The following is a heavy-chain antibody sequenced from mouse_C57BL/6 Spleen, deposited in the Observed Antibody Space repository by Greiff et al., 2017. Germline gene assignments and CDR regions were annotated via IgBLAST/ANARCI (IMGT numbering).Heavy chain of an antibody. D-gene: IGHD1-1*01. V-gene: IGHV1-81*01. Sequence: VQLQESGAELARPGASVKLSCKASGYTFTSYGISWVKQRTGQGLEWIGEIYPRSGNTYYNEKFKGKATLTADKSSSTAYMELRSLTSEDSAVYFCARQYYGSSLYYFDYWGQGTTLTVSS. CDR1: GYTFTSYG. CDR3: ARQYYGSSLYYFDY. CDR2: IYPRSGNT. J-gene: IGHJ2*01.